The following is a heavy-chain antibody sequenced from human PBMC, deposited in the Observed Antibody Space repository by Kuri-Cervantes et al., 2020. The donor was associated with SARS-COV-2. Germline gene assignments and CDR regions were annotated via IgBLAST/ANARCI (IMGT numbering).Heavy chain of an antibody. V-gene: IGHV3-21*01. J-gene: IGHJ6*02. D-gene: IGHD3-3*01. Sequence: GESLKISCAASGFTFSSYSMNWVRQAPGKGLEWVSSISSSSSYIYYADPVKGRFTISRDNAKNSLYLQMNSLRAEDTAVYYCARDQGRITIYYYYGMDVWGQGTTVTVSS. CDR2: ISSSSSYI. CDR3: ARDQGRITIYYYYGMDV. CDR1: GFTFSSYS.